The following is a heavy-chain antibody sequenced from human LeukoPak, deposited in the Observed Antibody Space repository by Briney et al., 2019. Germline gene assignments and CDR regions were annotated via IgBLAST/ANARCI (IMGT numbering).Heavy chain of an antibody. D-gene: IGHD1-26*01. CDR1: GFTFSSFA. CDR3: AKKVVVGATSPYSDFQD. J-gene: IGHJ1*01. V-gene: IGHV3-23*01. Sequence: GGSLRLSCVASGFTFSSFAMAWVRQAPGKGLDWVSAISGSGVTTHYAGSVKGRFSISRDNSKNTLYLQMNSLRAEDTALYYCAKKVVVGATSPYSDFQDWGQGTLVTVSS. CDR2: ISGSGVTT.